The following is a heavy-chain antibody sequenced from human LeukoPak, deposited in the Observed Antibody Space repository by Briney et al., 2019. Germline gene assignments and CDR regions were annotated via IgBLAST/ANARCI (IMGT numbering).Heavy chain of an antibody. CDR1: GYTFTNNG. CDR3: ARGSTKVTSVIHMDV. Sequence: ASVKVSCKASGYTFTNNGIHWVRQAPGQGLEWMGWISAFNGYTNYAQNLQGRVTMTTDTSTSTAYMELRSLRSDDTAIYYCARGSTKVTSVIHMDVWGKGTTVTVSS. D-gene: IGHD4-11*01. J-gene: IGHJ6*03. V-gene: IGHV1-18*01. CDR2: ISAFNGYT.